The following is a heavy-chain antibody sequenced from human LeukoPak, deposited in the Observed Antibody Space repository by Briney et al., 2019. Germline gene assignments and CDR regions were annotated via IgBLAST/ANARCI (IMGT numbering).Heavy chain of an antibody. CDR3: ARVGSLRYCSGGSCYNWFDP. V-gene: IGHV1-69*05. D-gene: IGHD2-15*01. CDR2: IIPIFGTA. Sequence: SVKVSCKASGGTFSSYAISWVRQAPGQGLEWMGRIIPIFGTANYAQKFQGRVTITTDESTSTAYMELSSLRSEDTAVYYCARVGSLRYCSGGSCYNWFDPWGQGTLVTVSS. CDR1: GGTFSSYA. J-gene: IGHJ5*02.